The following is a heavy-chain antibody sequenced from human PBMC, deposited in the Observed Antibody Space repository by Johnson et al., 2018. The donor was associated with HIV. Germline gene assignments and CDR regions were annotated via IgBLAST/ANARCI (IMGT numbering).Heavy chain of an antibody. Sequence: QVQLVESGGGLVQPGGSLSLSCAASGFTFSSYAMHWVRQAPGKGLEWVAVISYDGSNKYYADSVKGRFTISRAHSKNTLYLQMNSLRAEDTAVYYCARGVDTAMGNDAFDIWGQGTMVTVSS. J-gene: IGHJ3*02. D-gene: IGHD5-18*01. CDR3: ARGVDTAMGNDAFDI. CDR2: ISYDGSNK. CDR1: GFTFSSYA. V-gene: IGHV3-30-3*01.